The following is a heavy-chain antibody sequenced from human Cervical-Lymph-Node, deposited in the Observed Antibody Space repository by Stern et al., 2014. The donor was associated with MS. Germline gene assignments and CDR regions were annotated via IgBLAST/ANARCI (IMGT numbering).Heavy chain of an antibody. CDR2: ISSSSSSI. Sequence: VQLVESGGGLVKPGGSLRLSCAASGFTFSSYSMNWVRQAAGKGLEWVSSISSSSSSIYYADSVKGRFTISRDNAKNSLYLQMNSLRAEDTAVYYRARGTPRIAVAGTIDYWGQGTQVTVSS. CDR1: GFTFSSYS. J-gene: IGHJ4*02. V-gene: IGHV3-21*01. CDR3: ARGTPRIAVAGTIDY. D-gene: IGHD6-19*01.